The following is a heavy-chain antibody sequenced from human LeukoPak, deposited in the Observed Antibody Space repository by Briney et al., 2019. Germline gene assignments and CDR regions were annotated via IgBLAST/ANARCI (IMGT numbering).Heavy chain of an antibody. J-gene: IGHJ4*02. D-gene: IGHD1-1*01. CDR3: AKEARGPTNYYFDY. CDR1: GFTFSSYG. V-gene: IGHV3-33*06. CDR2: IWYDGSNK. Sequence: GGSLRLSCAASGFTFSSYGMHLVRQAPGKGLEWVAVIWYDGSNKHYAASVKGRFTISRDNSKNTLYLQMNSLRAEDTAVYYCAKEARGPTNYYFDYWGQGTLVTVSS.